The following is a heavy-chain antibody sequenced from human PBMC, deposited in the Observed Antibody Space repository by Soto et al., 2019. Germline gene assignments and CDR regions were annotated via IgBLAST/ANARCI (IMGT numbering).Heavy chain of an antibody. CDR1: GYTFTGYY. CDR3: ARARWGAYGMDV. D-gene: IGHD3-16*01. Sequence: ASVKVSCKASGYTFTGYYMHWVRQAPGQGLEWMGWVNPNSGGTNYAQKFQGRVTMTRDTSISTAYMELSRLRSDDTAVYYCARARWGAYGMDVWGQGTTVTVSS. CDR2: VNPNSGGT. V-gene: IGHV1-2*02. J-gene: IGHJ6*02.